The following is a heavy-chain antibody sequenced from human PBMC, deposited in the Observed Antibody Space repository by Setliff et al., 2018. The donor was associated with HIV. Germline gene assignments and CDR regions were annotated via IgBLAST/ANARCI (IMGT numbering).Heavy chain of an antibody. CDR1: GGSISSHY. Sequence: NPSETLSLTCTVSGGSISSHYWNWIRRPPGKGLEWIGSINYSGSTNYDPSLKGRVTISVDTSKNQFSLKLRSVTAADTAVYYCARGGPGPQFYDSSGYPYYFDYWGQGTLVTVSS. V-gene: IGHV4-59*11. CDR3: ARGGPGPQFYDSSGYPYYFDY. D-gene: IGHD3-22*01. CDR2: INYSGST. J-gene: IGHJ4*02.